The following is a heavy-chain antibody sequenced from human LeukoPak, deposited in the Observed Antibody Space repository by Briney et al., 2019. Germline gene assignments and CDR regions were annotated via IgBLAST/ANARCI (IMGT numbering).Heavy chain of an antibody. CDR3: ARVQAADNPPRYYYMDV. V-gene: IGHV3-21*01. CDR1: GLTLSSYS. CDR2: ISSSSSYI. Sequence: GGSLRLSCAPSGLTLSSYSMNGVRQAPGKGLDWVSSISSSSSYIYYEDSVKSRFTISRDNAKNSLYLQMNSLRAEDTAVYYCARVQAADNPPRYYYMDVWGKGTTVTVSS. D-gene: IGHD6-13*01. J-gene: IGHJ6*03.